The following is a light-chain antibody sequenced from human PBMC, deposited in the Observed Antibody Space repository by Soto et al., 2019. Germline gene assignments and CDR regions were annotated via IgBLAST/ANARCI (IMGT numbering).Light chain of an antibody. CDR2: EDT. CDR3: WSYAVVRTYV. Sequence: QLSLTQPSSWSGSPGQSITISCTGSSSDVGNYNLVSWYQQHPGKAPKLMIYEDTKWPSGVSNRFSGSKSGNTAYLTISGLQAEDEADYYCWSYAVVRTYVFGTGTKVTVL. V-gene: IGLV2-23*01. CDR1: SSDVGNYNL. J-gene: IGLJ1*01.